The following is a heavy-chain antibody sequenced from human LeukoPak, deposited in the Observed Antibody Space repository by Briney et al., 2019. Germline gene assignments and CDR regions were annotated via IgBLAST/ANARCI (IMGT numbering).Heavy chain of an antibody. D-gene: IGHD3-3*01. J-gene: IGHJ6*03. V-gene: IGHV1-18*01. Sequence: ASVKVSCKASGYTFTSYGISWVRQAPGQGREWMGWISAYNGNTNYAQKLQGRVTMTTDTSTSTAYVELRSLRSDDTAVYYCARDREADYDFWSGYRYMDVWGKGTTVTVSS. CDR2: ISAYNGNT. CDR3: ARDREADYDFWSGYRYMDV. CDR1: GYTFTSYG.